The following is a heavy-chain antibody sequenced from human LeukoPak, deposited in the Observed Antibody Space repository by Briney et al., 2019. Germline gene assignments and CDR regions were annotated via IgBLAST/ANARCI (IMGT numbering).Heavy chain of an antibody. J-gene: IGHJ6*02. D-gene: IGHD3-16*02. V-gene: IGHV3-74*01. CDR1: GFTFNNYW. Sequence: GGSLRLSCAASGFTFNNYWIHWVRQAPGKGLVWVSSTSTDGSTTVYGDSVKGRFTISRDNGKNTLDLQLNSLRVEDTVVYFCTRTGYRHGMDVWGQGTTVTVSS. CDR3: TRTGYRHGMDV. CDR2: TSTDGSTT.